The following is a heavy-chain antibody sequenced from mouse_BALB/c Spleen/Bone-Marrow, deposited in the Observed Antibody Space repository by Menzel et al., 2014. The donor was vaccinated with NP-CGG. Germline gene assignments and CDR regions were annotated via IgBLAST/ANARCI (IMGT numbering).Heavy chain of an antibody. V-gene: IGHV5-12-2*01. J-gene: IGHJ4*01. CDR3: ARQGVYYGKSYYAMDY. CDR2: ISNGGGST. CDR1: GFTFSSYT. Sequence: EVQVVESGGGLVQPGGSLKLSCAASGFTFSSYTMSWVRQTPEKRLEWVAYISNGGGSTYFPDTVKGRFTISRDNAKNTRYLQMSSLKSEDTAMYYCARQGVYYGKSYYAMDYWGQGTSVTVSS. D-gene: IGHD2-1*01.